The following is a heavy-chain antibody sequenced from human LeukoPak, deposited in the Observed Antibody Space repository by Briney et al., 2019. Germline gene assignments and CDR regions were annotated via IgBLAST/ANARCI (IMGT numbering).Heavy chain of an antibody. D-gene: IGHD1-26*01. Sequence: SETLSLTCTVSGVSMSAYQWSWVRQPPGKGLEWIGYIYYSGSTNYNPSLKSRVTISVDTSKNQFSLKLSSVTAADTAVYYCARVSGSYQNFDYWGQGTLVTVSS. V-gene: IGHV4-59*01. CDR3: ARVSGSYQNFDY. CDR1: GVSMSAYQ. J-gene: IGHJ4*02. CDR2: IYYSGST.